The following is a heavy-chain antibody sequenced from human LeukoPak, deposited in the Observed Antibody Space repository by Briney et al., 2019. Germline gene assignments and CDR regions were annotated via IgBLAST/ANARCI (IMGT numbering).Heavy chain of an antibody. Sequence: ASVKVSCKASGGTFSSYAISWVRQAPGQGLEWMGGIIPIFGTANYAQKFQGRVTITADESTSTAYMELSSLRSEDTAVYYCARGAAAGKVQDFDYWGQGTLVTVSS. CDR3: ARGAAAGKVQDFDY. J-gene: IGHJ4*02. CDR1: GGTFSSYA. V-gene: IGHV1-69*13. D-gene: IGHD6-13*01. CDR2: IIPIFGTA.